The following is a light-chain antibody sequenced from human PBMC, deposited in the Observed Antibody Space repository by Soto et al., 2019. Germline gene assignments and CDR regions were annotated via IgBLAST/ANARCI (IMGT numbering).Light chain of an antibody. Sequence: DIQMTQSPSTLSASVGDRVTITCRASQSISSWLAWYQQKPGKAPKLLIYKASSLESGVPSWFSGSGSGTEFTLTISSLQPDESATYYCQQYNTYPWTFGQGTKVEIK. J-gene: IGKJ1*01. CDR3: QQYNTYPWT. V-gene: IGKV1-5*03. CDR2: KAS. CDR1: QSISSW.